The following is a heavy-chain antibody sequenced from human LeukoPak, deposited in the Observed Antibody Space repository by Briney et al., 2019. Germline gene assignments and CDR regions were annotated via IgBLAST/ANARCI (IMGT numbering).Heavy chain of an antibody. D-gene: IGHD3-22*01. CDR3: AKDRYYYSSGSACSYTMEY. Sequence: GGSLRLSCAASGFTFSGFAMSWVRQAPGKGLEWVSVVSGSGGSTYYADSVKGRFTVSRDNSKNTLYLQMNSLRAEGTALYYFAKDRYYYSSGSACSYTMEYWVGGTLVTVSS. J-gene: IGHJ4*02. CDR1: GFTFSGFA. V-gene: IGHV3-23*01. CDR2: VSGSGGST.